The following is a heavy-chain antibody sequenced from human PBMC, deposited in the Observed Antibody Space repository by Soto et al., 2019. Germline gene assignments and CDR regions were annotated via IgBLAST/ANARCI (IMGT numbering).Heavy chain of an antibody. V-gene: IGHV3-23*01. CDR3: AKDHRKIAVAGYAFDI. Sequence: GGSLRLSCAASGFTFGDYSMSWVRQAPGKGLEWVSGILPSGAGTYYADSVKGRSTISRDNFKNTLYLKMNSLRAEDTAVYYCAKDHRKIAVAGYAFDIWGQGTMVTVSS. J-gene: IGHJ3*02. D-gene: IGHD6-19*01. CDR1: GFTFGDYS. CDR2: ILPSGAGT.